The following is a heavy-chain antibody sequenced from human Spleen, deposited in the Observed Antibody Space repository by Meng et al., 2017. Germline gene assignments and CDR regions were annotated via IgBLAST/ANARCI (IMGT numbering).Heavy chain of an antibody. D-gene: IGHD2/OR15-2a*01. CDR3: ARGPSEYYFDF. J-gene: IGHJ4*02. Sequence: ASVKVSCKTSGYSFTDYYIHWVRQAPGQGLEWMGWINPNSGVTDSAQQFQGRVTMTRDTSISTAYMELSSLRSDDTVVYYCARGPSEYYFDFWGQGTLVTVSS. CDR1: GYSFTDYY. CDR2: INPNSGVT. V-gene: IGHV1-2*02.